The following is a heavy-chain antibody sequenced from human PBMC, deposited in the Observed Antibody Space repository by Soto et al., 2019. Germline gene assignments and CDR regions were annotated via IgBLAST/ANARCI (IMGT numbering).Heavy chain of an antibody. CDR3: ARDRGWYCFDY. Sequence: QVHLVQSGAEVKKPGASVKVSCKASGYTFSSYGFSWVRQAPGQGLEWMGWISAYNGNTNYAQKLQDRVTMTTDTSTSTGYMEMRSLRSDDTAVYYCARDRGWYCFDYWGQGTLVTVSS. D-gene: IGHD6-19*01. CDR2: ISAYNGNT. V-gene: IGHV1-18*01. CDR1: GYTFSSYG. J-gene: IGHJ4*02.